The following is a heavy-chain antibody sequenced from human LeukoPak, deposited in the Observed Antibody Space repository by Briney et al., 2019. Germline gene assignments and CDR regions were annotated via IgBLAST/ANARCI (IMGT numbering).Heavy chain of an antibody. CDR2: IYYSGST. CDR3: ARVVEWELPRPIDY. J-gene: IGHJ4*02. V-gene: IGHV4-39*07. Sequence: KASETLSLTCTVSGGSISSSSYYWGWIRQPPGKGLEWIGSIYYSGSTYYNPSLKSRVTISVDTSKNQFSLKLSSVTAADTAVYYCARVVEWELPRPIDYWGQGTLVTVSS. D-gene: IGHD1-26*01. CDR1: GGSISSSSYY.